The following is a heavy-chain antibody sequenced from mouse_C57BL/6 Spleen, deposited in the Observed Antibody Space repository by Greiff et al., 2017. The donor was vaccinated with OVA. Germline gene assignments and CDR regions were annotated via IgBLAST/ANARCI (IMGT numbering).Heavy chain of an antibody. CDR3: ARPKANWGYFDV. J-gene: IGHJ1*03. V-gene: IGHV1-80*01. CDR1: GYAFSSYW. CDR2: IYPGDGDT. D-gene: IGHD4-1*01. Sequence: QVQLKQSGAELVKPGASVKISCKASGYAFSSYWMNWVRQRPGKGLEWIGQIYPGDGDTNYNGKFKGKATLTADKSSSTAYMQLSSLTSEDSTVYFCARPKANWGYFDVWGTGTTVTVSS.